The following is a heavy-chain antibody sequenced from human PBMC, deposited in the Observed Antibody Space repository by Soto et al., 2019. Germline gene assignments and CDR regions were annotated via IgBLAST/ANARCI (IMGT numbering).Heavy chain of an antibody. D-gene: IGHD6-6*01. J-gene: IGHJ4*02. CDR1: GFTFSTYW. Sequence: GGSLRLSCAASGFTFSTYWMHWVRQTPGKGLVWVSRIKSDGSSIIYADSVKGRFTISRDNAKNTVYLQMNSLRVEDTAVYYCARGNIAALIDYWGQGTLVTVSS. CDR2: IKSDGSSI. V-gene: IGHV3-74*01. CDR3: ARGNIAALIDY.